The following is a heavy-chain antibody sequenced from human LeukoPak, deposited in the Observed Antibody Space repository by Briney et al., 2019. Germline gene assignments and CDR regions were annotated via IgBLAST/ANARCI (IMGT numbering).Heavy chain of an antibody. CDR1: GYSLTSYW. Sequence: GESLKISCKGSGYSLTSYWIGWVRQMPGKGLERMGIIYPGDSDTRYSPSFQGQVTISADKSISTAYLQWSSLKASDTAMYYCARLFHSSGWTGDYWGQGTLVTVSS. CDR2: IYPGDSDT. CDR3: ARLFHSSGWTGDY. V-gene: IGHV5-51*01. D-gene: IGHD6-19*01. J-gene: IGHJ4*02.